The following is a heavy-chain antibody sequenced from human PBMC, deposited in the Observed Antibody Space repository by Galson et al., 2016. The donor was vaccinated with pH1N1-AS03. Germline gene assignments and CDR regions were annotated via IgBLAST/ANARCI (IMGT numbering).Heavy chain of an antibody. J-gene: IGHJ3*02. CDR3: IKEGNRLQSRRSDAFDI. Sequence: SLRLSCAASGFTFKTFSIYWVRQAPGKGLEYVSGISDNGINTYYADPVKARFTISRDKSKNTVYLQRSSLRTEDTAVYYCIKEGNRLQSRRSDAFDIWGRGTMVTVSS. CDR2: ISDNGINT. CDR1: GFTFKTFS. V-gene: IGHV3-64D*06. D-gene: IGHD5-18*01.